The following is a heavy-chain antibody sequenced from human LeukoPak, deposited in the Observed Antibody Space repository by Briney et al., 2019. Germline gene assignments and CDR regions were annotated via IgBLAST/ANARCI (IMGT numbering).Heavy chain of an antibody. J-gene: IGHJ4*02. CDR3: ARTYYDEGSAHRPNDY. D-gene: IGHD3-3*01. CDR1: GFTFSTYW. CDR2: IKRDGSER. Sequence: PGGSLRLSCAASGFTFSTYWMSWVRQGPGKGLEWVANIKRDGSERNYVDSVKGRFTISRDNAENSLYLQMNSLRAEDTAVYYSARTYYDEGSAHRPNDYWGQGTLVNVSS. V-gene: IGHV3-7*01.